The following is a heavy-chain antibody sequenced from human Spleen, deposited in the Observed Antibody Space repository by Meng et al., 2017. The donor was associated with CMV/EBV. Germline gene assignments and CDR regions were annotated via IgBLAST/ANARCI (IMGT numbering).Heavy chain of an antibody. V-gene: IGHV3-30*04. J-gene: IGHJ4*02. Sequence: GESLKISCAASGFTFSNSAMHWVRQAPGKGLEWVALISFDGLNKHYPDSVKGRFSISRDNSGNTVYLQMNSLREEDTAVYYCARDPFGVTVTEFDYWGQGTLVTVSS. D-gene: IGHD2-8*01. CDR2: ISFDGLNK. CDR3: ARDPFGVTVTEFDY. CDR1: GFTFSNSA.